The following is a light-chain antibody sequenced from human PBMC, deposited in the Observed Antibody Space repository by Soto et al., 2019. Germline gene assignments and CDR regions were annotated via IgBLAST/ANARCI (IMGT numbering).Light chain of an antibody. CDR3: QQYGSPIT. V-gene: IGKV3-20*01. CDR1: QSVSTTF. Sequence: EIVMTQSPATLSVSPGEGATLSCRASQSVSTTFLVWYQQRPGQAPRLLIYGASTRATGIPDRFSGSGSGTDFTLTISRLEPEDFAVYYCQQYGSPITFGQGTRLEIK. J-gene: IGKJ5*01. CDR2: GAS.